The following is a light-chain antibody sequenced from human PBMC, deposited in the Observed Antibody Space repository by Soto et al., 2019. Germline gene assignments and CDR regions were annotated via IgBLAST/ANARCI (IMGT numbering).Light chain of an antibody. CDR1: SSDVGGYNY. J-gene: IGLJ2*01. V-gene: IGLV2-14*01. Sequence: QSALTQPASESGSPGQSITISCTGTSSDVGGYNYVSWYQQHPGKAPKLIIYEVSNRPSGISNRFSGSKSGNTASLTISGLQAEDEDDYYCSSYTSSSTRVFGGGTQLTVL. CDR3: SSYTSSSTRV. CDR2: EVS.